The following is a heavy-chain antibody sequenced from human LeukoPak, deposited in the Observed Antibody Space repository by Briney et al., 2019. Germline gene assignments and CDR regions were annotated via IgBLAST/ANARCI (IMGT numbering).Heavy chain of an antibody. CDR1: GFTFSSYG. J-gene: IGHJ4*02. V-gene: IGHV3-33*01. CDR2: IWYDGSNK. Sequence: GGSLRLSCAASGFTFSSYGMHWVRQAPGKGLEWVAVIWYDGSNKYYADSVKGRFTISRDNSKNTLYLQMNGLRAEDTAVYYCARDLYRSSSDYWGQGTLVIVSS. CDR3: ARDLYRSSSDY. D-gene: IGHD6-13*01.